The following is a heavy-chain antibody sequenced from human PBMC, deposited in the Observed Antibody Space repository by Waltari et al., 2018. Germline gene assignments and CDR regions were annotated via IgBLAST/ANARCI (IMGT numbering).Heavy chain of an antibody. CDR1: GFTFTRNW. J-gene: IGHJ5*02. D-gene: IGHD4-17*01. V-gene: IGHV3-74*01. Sequence: EVQLVESGGGLVQPGGSLSLSWPASGFTFTRNWMHWVRQAPGKGLVWVSRINIDESGTSYADSVKGRFTISRDNTKNTLYLQMNSLRAEDTAVYYCARSCGLRCHWFDPWGQGTLVTVSS. CDR3: ARSCGLRCHWFDP. CDR2: INIDESGT.